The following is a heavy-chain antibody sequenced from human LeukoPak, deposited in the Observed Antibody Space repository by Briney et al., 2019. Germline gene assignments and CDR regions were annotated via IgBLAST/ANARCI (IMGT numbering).Heavy chain of an antibody. D-gene: IGHD6-13*01. V-gene: IGHV4-39*07. CDR2: IYYSGST. J-gene: IGHJ5*02. Sequence: SETLSLTCTVSGGSISSSSYYWGWIRQPPGKGLEWIGSIYYSGSTYYNPSLKSRVTISVDTSKSQFSLKLSSVTAADTAVYYCARGGGQQLGPNWFDPWGQGTLVTVSS. CDR1: GGSISSSSYY. CDR3: ARGGGQQLGPNWFDP.